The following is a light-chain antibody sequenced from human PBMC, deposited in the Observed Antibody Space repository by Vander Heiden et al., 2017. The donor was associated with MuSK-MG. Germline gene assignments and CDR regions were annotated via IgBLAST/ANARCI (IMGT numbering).Light chain of an antibody. CDR3: QRDGSSPRHT. Sequence: ENVLTQSPDTMSLSPGERATLSCRASQSGSSRYLAWYQHKVGQPPRLLIHGASKRAPGIADRFSGTGSGTDFTLTMSRLEPEDFAVYFCQRDGSSPRHTFGQRTKLEI. J-gene: IGKJ2*01. V-gene: IGKV3-20*01. CDR1: QSGSSRY. CDR2: GAS.